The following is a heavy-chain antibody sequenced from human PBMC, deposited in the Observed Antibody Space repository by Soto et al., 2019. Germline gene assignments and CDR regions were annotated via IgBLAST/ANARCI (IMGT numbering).Heavy chain of an antibody. CDR2: IYTRGSA. J-gene: IGHJ4*01. Sequence: SETLSLTCSVSGASITESHWSWIRQPAGKGLEWSGRIYTRGSATYNPSLKTRVTMSLDSSKNEFSLKVRSMTAADTAVYYCATSTIMGLEVAGHFDNWGQGTLVTVSS. CDR3: ATSTIMGLEVAGHFDN. V-gene: IGHV4-4*07. CDR1: GASITESH. D-gene: IGHD3-16*01.